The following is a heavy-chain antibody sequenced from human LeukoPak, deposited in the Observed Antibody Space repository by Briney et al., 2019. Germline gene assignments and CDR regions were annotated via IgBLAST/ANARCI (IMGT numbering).Heavy chain of an antibody. V-gene: IGHV4-34*01. CDR3: ARGVNCGGDCYPYYYYYYGMDV. CDR2: INHSGST. J-gene: IGHJ6*02. D-gene: IGHD2-21*02. CDR1: GGSFSGYY. Sequence: SETLFLTCAVYGGSFSGYYWSWIRQPPGKGLEWIGEINHSGSTNYNPSLKSRVTISVDTSKNQFSLKLSSVTAADTAVYYCARGVNCGGDCYPYYYYYYGMDVWGQGTTVTVSS.